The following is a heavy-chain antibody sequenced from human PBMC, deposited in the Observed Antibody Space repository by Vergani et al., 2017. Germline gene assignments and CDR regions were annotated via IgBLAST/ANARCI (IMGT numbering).Heavy chain of an antibody. V-gene: IGHV4-4*03. CDR1: CGSISSSNC. CDR3: ARVMDYGAYFDY. J-gene: IGHJ4*02. CDR2: IYHSWST. D-gene: IGHD4-17*01. Sequence: QVQLQESGPGLVKPPGTLSLTCAVSCGSISSSNCWIWVRQPPGKGLEWIGEIYHSWSTNYNPSLKSRVTISVDKSKNQFSLKLSSGTAADTAVYYCARVMDYGAYFDYWGQGTLVTVSS.